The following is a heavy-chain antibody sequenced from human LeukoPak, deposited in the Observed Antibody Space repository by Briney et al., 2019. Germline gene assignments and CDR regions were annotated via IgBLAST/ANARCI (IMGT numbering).Heavy chain of an antibody. Sequence: GGSLRLSCAASGFTFSDYYMSWVRQAPGKGLEWVSYISPGATTIYYADSLKGRFTISRDNAKNSLYLQMNSLRAEDTAVYYCARELELQGYWGQGTLVTVSS. V-gene: IGHV3-11*04. CDR3: ARELELQGY. D-gene: IGHD1-7*01. CDR2: ISPGATTI. CDR1: GFTFSDYY. J-gene: IGHJ4*02.